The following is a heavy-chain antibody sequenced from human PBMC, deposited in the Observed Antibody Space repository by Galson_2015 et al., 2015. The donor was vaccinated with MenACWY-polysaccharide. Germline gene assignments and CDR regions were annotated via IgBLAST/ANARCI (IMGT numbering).Heavy chain of an antibody. Sequence: SLRLSCAASGFTFGDYAMAWFRQAPGKGLEWLSYISKSGDSIYYADSVKGRFTISRDNARNSLYLQVNSLEAEDTAIYYCARGHYGLDVWGQGTTVTVSS. J-gene: IGHJ6*02. CDR3: ARGHYGLDV. CDR2: ISKSGDSI. V-gene: IGHV3-11*01. CDR1: GFTFGDYA.